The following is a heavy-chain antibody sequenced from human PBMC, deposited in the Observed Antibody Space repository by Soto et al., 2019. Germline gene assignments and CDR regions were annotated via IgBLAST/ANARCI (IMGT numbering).Heavy chain of an antibody. Sequence: QVQLVESGGGVVQPGRSLRLSCAASGFTFSSYGMHWVRQAPGKGLEWVAVISYDGSNKYYADSVKGRFTISRDNSKNTLYLQMNSLRAEDTAAYYCAKDPVSDGMDVWGQGTTVTVSS. CDR3: AKDPVSDGMDV. CDR1: GFTFSSYG. V-gene: IGHV3-30*18. J-gene: IGHJ6*02. D-gene: IGHD4-17*01. CDR2: ISYDGSNK.